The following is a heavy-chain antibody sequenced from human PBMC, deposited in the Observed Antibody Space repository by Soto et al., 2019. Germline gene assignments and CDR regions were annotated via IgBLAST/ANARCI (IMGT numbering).Heavy chain of an antibody. V-gene: IGHV3-15*07. Sequence: EVQLVESGGGLVKPGGSLRLSCAASGFTFSNAWMNWVRQAPGKGLEWVGRIKSNTDGGTTDYAAPVKGRFTISRDDSKNTLYLQMNSLKTEDTAVYYCTTDSTILTGTADYWGQGTLVTVSS. D-gene: IGHD1-7*01. CDR1: GFTFSNAW. CDR3: TTDSTILTGTADY. CDR2: IKSNTDGGTT. J-gene: IGHJ4*02.